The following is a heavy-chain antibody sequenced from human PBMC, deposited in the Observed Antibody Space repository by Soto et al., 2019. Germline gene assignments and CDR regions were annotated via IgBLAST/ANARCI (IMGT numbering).Heavy chain of an antibody. V-gene: IGHV5-51*01. CDR2: IYPGDSDT. D-gene: IGHD2-21*02. CDR3: ARHIAYCGGDCHLDAFDI. CDR1: GYSFTSYW. J-gene: IGHJ3*02. Sequence: PGESLKISCKGSGYSFTSYWIGSVRQMPGKGLEWMGIIYPGDSDTRYSPSFQGQVTISADKSISTAYLQWSSLKASDTAMYYCARHIAYCGGDCHLDAFDIWGQGTMVTVSS.